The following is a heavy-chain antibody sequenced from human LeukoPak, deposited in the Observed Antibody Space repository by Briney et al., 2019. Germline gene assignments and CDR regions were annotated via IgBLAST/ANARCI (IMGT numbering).Heavy chain of an antibody. CDR2: IYSSGTT. CDR1: GGSICSFY. D-gene: IGHD6-13*01. J-gene: IGHJ5*02. CDR3: ARDGQQLAPRLFDP. Sequence: SETLSLTCTVSGGSICSFYWSWIRQPPGRGLVGIGYIYSSGTTNYHPSLESRVTISVDTSKNQISLKLSSVTAADTAVYYCARDGQQLAPRLFDPWGQGTLVTVSS. V-gene: IGHV4-59*01.